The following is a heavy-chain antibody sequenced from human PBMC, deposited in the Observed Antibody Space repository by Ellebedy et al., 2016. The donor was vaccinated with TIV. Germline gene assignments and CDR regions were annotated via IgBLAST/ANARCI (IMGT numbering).Heavy chain of an antibody. Sequence: GGSLRLXCAASGFTVSSNYMSWVRQAPGKGLEWVSVIYSGGSTYYADSVKGRFTISRDNSKNTLYLQMNSLRAEETAVYYWARDQSIAAAGTDFDYWGKGTLSTVSS. J-gene: IGHJ4*02. V-gene: IGHV3-53*01. CDR3: ARDQSIAAAGTDFDY. CDR1: GFTVSSNY. D-gene: IGHD6-13*01. CDR2: IYSGGST.